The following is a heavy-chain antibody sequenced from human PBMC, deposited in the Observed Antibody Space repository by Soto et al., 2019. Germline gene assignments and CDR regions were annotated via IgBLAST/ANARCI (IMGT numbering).Heavy chain of an antibody. CDR3: ARSVFP. J-gene: IGHJ5*02. V-gene: IGHV4-31*03. CDR1: GGSISSGGYS. CDR2: IYYSGST. Sequence: QVQLQESGPGLVKPSQTLSLICTVSGGSISSGGYSWNWIRQHPGKGLEWIGYIYYSGSTYYNPTLKSRFTISVDTSKNQFSLKLSSVTAADTAVYYCARSVFPWCQGTLVTVSS.